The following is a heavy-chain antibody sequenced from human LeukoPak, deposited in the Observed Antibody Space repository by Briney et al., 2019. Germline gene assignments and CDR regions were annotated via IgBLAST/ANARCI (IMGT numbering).Heavy chain of an antibody. D-gene: IGHD1-26*01. V-gene: IGHV3-23*01. CDR1: GFTFSSYA. CDR3: ARGGSYSTPLDY. CDR2: ISDSGGST. Sequence: PGGSLRLSCAASGFTFSSYATSWVRQAPGKGLEWVSAISDSGGSTYYADSVKGRFTISRDNSKNTVYLQINSLRAEDTAVYYCARGGSYSTPLDYWGQGTLVTVSS. J-gene: IGHJ4*02.